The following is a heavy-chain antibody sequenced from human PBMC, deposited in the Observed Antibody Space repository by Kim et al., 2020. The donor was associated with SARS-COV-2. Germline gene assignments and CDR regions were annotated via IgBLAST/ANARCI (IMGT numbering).Heavy chain of an antibody. V-gene: IGHV3-53*01. J-gene: IGHJ2*01. CDR1: GFTVSSNY. D-gene: IGHD2-21*02. CDR3: ASEVVVVTAMGFDL. CDR2: IYSGGNT. Sequence: GGSLRLSCAASGFTVSSNYMSWVRQAPGRGLEWVSVIYSGGNTYYADSVKGRFTISRDNSKNTLHLQMNSLRAEDTAVYYCASEVVVVTAMGFDLWGRGTLVTVSS.